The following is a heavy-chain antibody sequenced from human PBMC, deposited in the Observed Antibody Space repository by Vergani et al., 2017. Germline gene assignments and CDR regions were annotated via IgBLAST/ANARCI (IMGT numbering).Heavy chain of an antibody. CDR2: FDPEDGET. CDR1: GYTLTELS. CDR3: ARVHYDFWSGYFVVVPGGLDP. Sequence: QVQLVQSGAEVKKPGASVKVSCKVSGYTLTELSMHWVRQAPGKGLEWMGGFDPEDGETIYAQKFQGRVTITADKSTSTAYMELSSLRSEDTAVYYCARVHYDFWSGYFVVVPGGLDPWGQGTLVTVSS. D-gene: IGHD3-3*01. J-gene: IGHJ5*02. V-gene: IGHV1-24*01.